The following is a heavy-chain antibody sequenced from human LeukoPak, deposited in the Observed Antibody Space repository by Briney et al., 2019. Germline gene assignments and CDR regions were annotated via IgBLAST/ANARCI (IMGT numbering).Heavy chain of an antibody. D-gene: IGHD1-1*01. CDR1: GITFSSYG. V-gene: IGHV3-21*01. J-gene: IGHJ4*02. CDR2: ISSSSSYI. Sequence: GGSLRLSCAASGITFSSYGMSWVRQAPGKGLEWVSSISSSSSYIYYADSVKGRFTISRDNAKNSLYLQMNSLRAEDTAVYYCASDPSGVPDYWGQGTLVTVSS. CDR3: ASDPSGVPDY.